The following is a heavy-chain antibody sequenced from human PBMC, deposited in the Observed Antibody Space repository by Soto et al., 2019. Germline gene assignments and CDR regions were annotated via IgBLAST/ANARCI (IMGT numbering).Heavy chain of an antibody. CDR3: ARVGPWVPYYYDSSPYTFENWFDP. D-gene: IGHD3-22*01. J-gene: IGHJ5*02. CDR2: THHSGRT. CDR1: GDSISDFY. Sequence: PSETLSLTCSVSGDSISDFYWSWIRQPPGKGLEWIGYTHHSGRTKYNPSLKSRVTMSLDTSKNQFSLKLTSVTAADTAVYYCARVGPWVPYYYDSSPYTFENWFDPWGQGTLVT. V-gene: IGHV4-59*01.